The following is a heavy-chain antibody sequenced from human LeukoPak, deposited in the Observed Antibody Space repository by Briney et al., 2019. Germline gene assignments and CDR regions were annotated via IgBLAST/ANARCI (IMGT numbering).Heavy chain of an antibody. CDR2: ILSTGTT. CDR3: ATVKYDYGDPVGWFDP. V-gene: IGHV3-23*01. CDR1: GFPFSASA. Sequence: GGSLRFSCAASGFPFSASALTGFPQAPGKGLNWFSHILSTGTTYYADSVRGRFTISRDNSKNTLYLLMTSLRADDTAVYYCATVKYDYGDPVGWFDPWGQGTLVTVSS. J-gene: IGHJ5*02. D-gene: IGHD4-17*01.